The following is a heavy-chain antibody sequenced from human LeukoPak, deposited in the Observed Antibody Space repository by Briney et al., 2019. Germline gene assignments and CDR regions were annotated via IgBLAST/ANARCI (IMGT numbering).Heavy chain of an antibody. CDR3: ARDVGSPFGGDYLDY. Sequence: PSETLSLTCSVSGGSISSYYWSWIRQPPGKGLEWIGDIYYSGSTNYNPPLKSRVTISVATSKKQFSLKLSSVTAADTAVYYCARDVGSPFGGDYLDYWGQGTLVTVSS. V-gene: IGHV4-59*01. J-gene: IGHJ4*02. CDR1: GGSISSYY. CDR2: IYYSGST. D-gene: IGHD2-21*01.